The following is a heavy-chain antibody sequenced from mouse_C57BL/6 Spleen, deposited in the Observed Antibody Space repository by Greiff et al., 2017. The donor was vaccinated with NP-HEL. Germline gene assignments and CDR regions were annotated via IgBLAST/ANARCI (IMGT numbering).Heavy chain of an antibody. CDR1: GYTFTDYY. CDR2: IYPGSGNT. D-gene: IGHD1-1*01. Sequence: QVQLQQSGAELVRPGASVKLSCKASGYTFTDYYINWVKQRPGQGLEWIARIYPGSGNTYYNEKFKGKATLTAEKSSSTAYMQLSSLTSEDSAVYFCARVLREGFDYWGQGTTLTVSS. V-gene: IGHV1-76*01. J-gene: IGHJ2*01. CDR3: ARVLREGFDY.